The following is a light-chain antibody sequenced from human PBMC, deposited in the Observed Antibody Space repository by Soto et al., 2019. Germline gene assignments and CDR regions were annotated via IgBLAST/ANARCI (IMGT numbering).Light chain of an antibody. CDR2: AAS. Sequence: IQLTQSPSSLSASVGDSVTITCRASQGISRYLAWYQQKAGRAPKLLISAASTLQSGVPSRFSGSGSGTDFTLTISSLQPEDFATYHCQQLNTYPVTFGGGTKVDVK. CDR3: QQLNTYPVT. CDR1: QGISRY. J-gene: IGKJ4*01. V-gene: IGKV1-9*01.